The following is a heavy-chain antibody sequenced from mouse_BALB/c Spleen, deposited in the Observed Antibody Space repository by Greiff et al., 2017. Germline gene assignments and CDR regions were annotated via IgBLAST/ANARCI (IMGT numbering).Heavy chain of an antibody. V-gene: IGHV1S81*02. CDR2: INPSNGGT. CDR3: TRGEVVATDYAMDY. CDR1: GYTFTSYY. D-gene: IGHD1-1*01. J-gene: IGHJ4*01. Sequence: VQLQQPGAELVKPGASVKLSCKASGYTFTSYYMYWVKQRPGQGLEWIGGINPSNGGTNFNEKFKSKATLTVDKSSSTAYMQLSSLTSEDSAVYYCTRGEVVATDYAMDYWGQGTSVTVSS.